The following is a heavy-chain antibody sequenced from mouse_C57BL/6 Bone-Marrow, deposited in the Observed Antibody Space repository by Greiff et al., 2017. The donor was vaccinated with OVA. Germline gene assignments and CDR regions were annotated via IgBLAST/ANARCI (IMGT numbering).Heavy chain of an antibody. CDR3: ARGKRWYPSFAY. CDR2: IDPSDSYT. V-gene: IGHV1-69*01. CDR1: GYTFTSYW. J-gene: IGHJ3*01. D-gene: IGHD2-1*01. Sequence: QVQLQQPGAELVMPGASVKLSCKASGYTFTSYWMHWVKQRPGQGLEWIGEIDPSDSYTNYNQKFKGKSTLTVDKSSSTAYMQLSSLTSEDSAVYYCARGKRWYPSFAYWGQGTLVTVSA.